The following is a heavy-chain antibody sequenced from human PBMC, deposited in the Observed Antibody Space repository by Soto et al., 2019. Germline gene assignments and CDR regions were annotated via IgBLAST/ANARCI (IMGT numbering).Heavy chain of an antibody. Sequence: TGGSLRLSCAASGFTVSSNYMSWVRQAPGKGLEWVSVIYSGGSTYYADSVKGRFTISRDNSKNTLYLQMNSLRAEDTAVYYCARDRRYCSGGSCYYYYGMDVWGQGTTVTVSS. CDR1: GFTVSSNY. D-gene: IGHD2-15*01. CDR2: IYSGGST. J-gene: IGHJ6*02. CDR3: ARDRRYCSGGSCYYYYGMDV. V-gene: IGHV3-53*01.